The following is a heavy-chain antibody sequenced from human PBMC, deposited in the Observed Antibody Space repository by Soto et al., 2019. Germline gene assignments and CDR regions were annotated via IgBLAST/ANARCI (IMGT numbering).Heavy chain of an antibody. Sequence: QVQLVQSGAEVKKPGASVKVSCKASGDTFTDYYLHWVRQAPGQGLEWMGTVNPSGGHTTYAQHFLGRMTMTRDTSTSTLSMELTSLTSEDTAVYYCAIGGHVVVVTAALDYWGQGTLVTVSS. CDR2: VNPSGGHT. D-gene: IGHD2-21*02. CDR1: GDTFTDYY. J-gene: IGHJ4*02. V-gene: IGHV1-46*01. CDR3: AIGGHVVVVTAALDY.